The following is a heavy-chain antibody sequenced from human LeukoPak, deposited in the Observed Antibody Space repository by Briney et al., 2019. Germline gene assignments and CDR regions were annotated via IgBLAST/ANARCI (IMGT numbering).Heavy chain of an antibody. D-gene: IGHD5-18*01. J-gene: IGHJ5*02. V-gene: IGHV4-34*01. CDR2: INHSGST. Sequence: SETLSLTCTVSGGSFSGYYWSWIRQPPGKGLEWIGEINHSGSTNYNPSLKSRVTISVDTSKNQFSLKVASVTAADTAIYYCAKGAGGFSYYNWFDPWGQGTLVTVSS. CDR1: GGSFSGYY. CDR3: AKGAGGFSYYNWFDP.